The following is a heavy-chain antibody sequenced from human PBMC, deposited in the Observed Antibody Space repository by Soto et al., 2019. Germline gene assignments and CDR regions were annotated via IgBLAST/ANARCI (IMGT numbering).Heavy chain of an antibody. Sequence: SVKGCCKARGGTFRSYATSYVRQAPGQGLEWMGGIIPIFGTANYAQKFQGRVTITSDESTSTAYMELSSLRSEETAVYYCARDCSGGSCYSDYYYYGMDVWGQGTTVTVSS. V-gene: IGHV1-69*13. CDR2: IIPIFGTA. J-gene: IGHJ6*02. CDR3: ARDCSGGSCYSDYYYYGMDV. CDR1: GGTFRSYA. D-gene: IGHD2-15*01.